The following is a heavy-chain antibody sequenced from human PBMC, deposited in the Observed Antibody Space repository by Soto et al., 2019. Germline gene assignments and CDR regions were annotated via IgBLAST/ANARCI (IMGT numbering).Heavy chain of an antibody. CDR2: IYYSGST. CDR3: ARRLVKDLAHFDY. J-gene: IGHJ4*02. V-gene: IGHV4-39*01. Sequence: QLQLQESGPGLVKPSETLSLTCTVSGGSISSSSYYWGWIRQPPGKGLEWIGSIYYSGSTYYNPSLKSRVTISVDTSKNQFSLKLSSVTPADTAVYYCARRLVKDLAHFDYWGQGTLVTVSS. D-gene: IGHD3-9*01. CDR1: GGSISSSSYY.